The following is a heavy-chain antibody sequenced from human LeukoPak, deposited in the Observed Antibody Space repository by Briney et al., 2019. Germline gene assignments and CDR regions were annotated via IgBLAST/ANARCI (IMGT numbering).Heavy chain of an antibody. J-gene: IGHJ3*02. Sequence: SETLSLTCAVSGGSISSSNWWSWVRQPPGKGLEWIGEIYHSGSTNYNPSLKSRVTISVDTSKNQFSLKLSSVTAADTAVYYCARASYYDGSGYFDAFDIWGQGTMVTVSS. CDR3: ARASYYDGSGYFDAFDI. D-gene: IGHD3-22*01. CDR1: GGSISSSNW. V-gene: IGHV4-4*02. CDR2: IYHSGST.